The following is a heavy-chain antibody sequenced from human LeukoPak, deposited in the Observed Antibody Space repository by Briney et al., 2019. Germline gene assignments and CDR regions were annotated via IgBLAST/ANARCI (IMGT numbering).Heavy chain of an antibody. Sequence: GGSLRLSCAASGFTFSSHGMSWVRQAPGKGLEWVSSISASGDETYYADSVKDRFTISRDNSKNTLHLQMNSLRAEDTAAYYCAHIGRRGNWYFDYWGQGTLVTVSS. J-gene: IGHJ4*02. CDR1: GFTFSSHG. D-gene: IGHD1-1*01. V-gene: IGHV3-23*01. CDR2: ISASGDET. CDR3: AHIGRRGNWYFDY.